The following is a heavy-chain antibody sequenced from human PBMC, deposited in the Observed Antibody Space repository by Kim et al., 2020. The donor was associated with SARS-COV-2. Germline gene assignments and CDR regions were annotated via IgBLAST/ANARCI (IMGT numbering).Heavy chain of an antibody. Sequence: GGSLRLSCAASEFTFSSYWMHWVRQAPGKGLVWVSRINGAGSYIDYADSVKGRFTISRDNAKNTVYLQMNSLRAEDTAVYYCARDHDYNGKSRMDVWGKGTTVIVSS. CDR1: EFTFSSYW. J-gene: IGHJ6*03. CDR3: ARDHDYNGKSRMDV. CDR2: INGAGSYI. D-gene: IGHD4-4*01. V-gene: IGHV3-74*01.